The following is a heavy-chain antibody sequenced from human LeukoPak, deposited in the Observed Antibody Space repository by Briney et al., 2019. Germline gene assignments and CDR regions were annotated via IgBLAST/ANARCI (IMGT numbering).Heavy chain of an antibody. CDR2: ISGSSSSI. CDR3: ARARMYTSGWYYFDY. J-gene: IGHJ4*02. Sequence: GSLRLSCAASEFTFSSYSMNWVRQAPGKGLEWISYISGSSSSIYYADSVKGRFTISRDNAKNSLYLQINSLGAEDTAVYYCARARMYTSGWYYFDYWGQGTLVTVSS. D-gene: IGHD6-13*01. V-gene: IGHV3-48*01. CDR1: EFTFSSYS.